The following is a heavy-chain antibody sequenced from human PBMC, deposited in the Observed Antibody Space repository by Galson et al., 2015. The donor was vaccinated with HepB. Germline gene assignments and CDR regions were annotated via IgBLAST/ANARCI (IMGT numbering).Heavy chain of an antibody. CDR1: GFTFSSYA. CDR3: ARAYSSGWYWGAFDI. V-gene: IGHV3-30*04. Sequence: SLRLSCAASGFTFSSYAMYWVRQAPGKGLEWVALISYDGSNEHYADSVKGRFTISRDNSKNTLCLQMNSLRAEDTAVYYCARAYSSGWYWGAFDIWGQGTMVTVSS. CDR2: ISYDGSNE. J-gene: IGHJ3*02. D-gene: IGHD6-19*01.